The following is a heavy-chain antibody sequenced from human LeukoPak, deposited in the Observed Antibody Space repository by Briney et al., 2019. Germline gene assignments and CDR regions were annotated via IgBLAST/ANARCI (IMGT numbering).Heavy chain of an antibody. D-gene: IGHD4-17*01. V-gene: IGHV4-31*03. CDR1: GGSISSGGYY. J-gene: IGHJ1*01. CDR2: IYYSGST. CDR3: AREYFYGDYGGFQH. Sequence: PSQTLSLTCTVSGGSISSGGYYWSWIRQHPGKGLEWIGYIYYSGSTYYNPSLESRVTISVDTSKNQFSLKLSSVTAADTAVYYCAREYFYGDYGGFQHWGQGTLVTVSS.